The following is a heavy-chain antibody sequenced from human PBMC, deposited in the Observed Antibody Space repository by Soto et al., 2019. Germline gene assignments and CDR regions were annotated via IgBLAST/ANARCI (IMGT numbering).Heavy chain of an antibody. D-gene: IGHD3-10*01. CDR1: GDTFASFG. V-gene: IGHV1-18*01. Sequence: GASVKVSCKASGDTFASFGFSWVRQAPGQGLEWLGWISAYNGNTHYAQKVRDRVTLTTDTSTNTAYMELRSLTSDDTAVYYCARDQKSITDRILQYWGQGTRVTVS. CDR2: ISAYNGNT. CDR3: ARDQKSITDRILQY. J-gene: IGHJ4*02.